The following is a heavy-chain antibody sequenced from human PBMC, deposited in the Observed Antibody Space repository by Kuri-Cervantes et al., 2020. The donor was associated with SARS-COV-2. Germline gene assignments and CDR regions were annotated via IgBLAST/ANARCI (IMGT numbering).Heavy chain of an antibody. J-gene: IGHJ3*02. Sequence: SETLSLTCTVSGGSISSHYWSWIRQPPGKGLEWIGYIYYSGSTNYNPSLKSRVTISVDTSKNQFSLKLSSVTAADTAVYYCARAPVSASDIWGQGTMVTVSS. CDR1: GGSISSHY. CDR3: ARAPVSASDI. CDR2: IYYSGST. V-gene: IGHV4-59*11.